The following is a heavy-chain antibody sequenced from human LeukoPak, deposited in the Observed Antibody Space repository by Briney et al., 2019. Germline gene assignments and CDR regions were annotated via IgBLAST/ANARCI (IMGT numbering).Heavy chain of an antibody. D-gene: IGHD1-26*01. CDR3: ARGRGGSYHY. J-gene: IGHJ4*02. V-gene: IGHV3-74*01. Sequence: GGSLRLSCAASGFTFSNDPMHWVRQAPGKGLVGVSRINTDGSTTTYADSVKGRFTISRDNAKNTLYLQMNSLRVEDTAVYYCARGRGGSYHYWGQGTLVTVSS. CDR2: INTDGSTT. CDR1: GFTFSNDP.